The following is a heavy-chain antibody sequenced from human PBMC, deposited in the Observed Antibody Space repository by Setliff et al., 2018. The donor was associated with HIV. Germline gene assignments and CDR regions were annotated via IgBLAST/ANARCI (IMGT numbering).Heavy chain of an antibody. J-gene: IGHJ3*02. V-gene: IGHV4-59*01. D-gene: IGHD3-22*01. Sequence: SETLSLTCTVSGGSISSYYWSWIRQPPGKGLEWIGYIYYSGSTNYNPSLKSRVTISVDTSKNQFSLKLSSVTAADTAVYYCARRSLEYYYDSSATGVFDIWGQGTMVTVSS. CDR2: IYYSGST. CDR1: GGSISSYY. CDR3: ARRSLEYYYDSSATGVFDI.